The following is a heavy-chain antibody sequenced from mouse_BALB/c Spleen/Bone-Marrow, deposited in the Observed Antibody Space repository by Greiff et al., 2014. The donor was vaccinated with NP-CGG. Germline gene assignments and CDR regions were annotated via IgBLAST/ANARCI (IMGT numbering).Heavy chain of an antibody. CDR2: IRSKSNNYAT. CDR3: VRSDDGCFAY. D-gene: IGHD2-3*01. CDR1: GFTFNTYA. V-gene: IGHV10-1*02. J-gene: IGHJ3*01. Sequence: VQLKESGGGLVQPKGSLKLSCAASGFTFNTYAMNWVRQAPGEGLEWVARIRSKSNNYATYYADSVKDRFTVSRDDSQSMLFLQMNNLKTEDTAMYYCVRSDDGCFAYWGQGTLVTVSA.